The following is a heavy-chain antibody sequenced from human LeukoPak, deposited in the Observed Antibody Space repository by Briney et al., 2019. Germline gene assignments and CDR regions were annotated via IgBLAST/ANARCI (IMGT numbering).Heavy chain of an antibody. J-gene: IGHJ4*02. Sequence: ASVKVSCKXSGYTFTTYYMHWVRQAPGRGLEWMGIIHPSAGSTSYAQKFQGRVTMTRDTSTSTVYIEMSSLRSEDTAVYYCARTYGGNSPFDYWGQGTLVTVSS. V-gene: IGHV1-46*01. CDR1: GYTFTTYY. D-gene: IGHD4-23*01. CDR3: ARTYGGNSPFDY. CDR2: IHPSAGST.